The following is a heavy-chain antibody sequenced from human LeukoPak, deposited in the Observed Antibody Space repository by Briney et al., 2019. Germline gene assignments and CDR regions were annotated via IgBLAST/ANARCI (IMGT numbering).Heavy chain of an antibody. CDR1: GFTFSNYA. CDR2: INDSGGRT. V-gene: IGHV3-23*01. J-gene: IGHJ4*02. D-gene: IGHD6-19*01. CDR3: AKDWAGYFDY. Sequence: GGSLRLSCAASGFTFSNYAMTWVRQAPGKGLEWVSVINDSGGRTFYADSVKGRFTISRDNSKNTLYLQMNSLRAEDTAVYYCAKDWAGYFDYWGQGTLVTVSS.